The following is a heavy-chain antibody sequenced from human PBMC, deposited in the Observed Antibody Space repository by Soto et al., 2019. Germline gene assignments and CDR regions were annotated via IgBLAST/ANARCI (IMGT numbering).Heavy chain of an antibody. CDR1: GVSISSGVYY. Sequence: QVQLQESGPGLVKPSQTLSLTCTVSGVSISSGVYYWSWIRQPPGKGLEWIGYIYYIGSTYYNPSLKSRVTISVDTPKNQFALKLSSVTAADTAVYYCARTPRDIAVAGTADYWGQGTLVTVSS. V-gene: IGHV4-30-4*01. J-gene: IGHJ4*02. CDR2: IYYIGST. CDR3: ARTPRDIAVAGTADY. D-gene: IGHD6-19*01.